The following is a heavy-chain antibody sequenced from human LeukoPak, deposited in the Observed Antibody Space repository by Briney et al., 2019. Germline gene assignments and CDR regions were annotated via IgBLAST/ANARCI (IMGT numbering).Heavy chain of an antibody. V-gene: IGHV3-21*01. CDR3: ARDRLRGQTPTEGAFDI. CDR2: IASGGVNT. Sequence: PGGSLRLSCAASGFTFSSYTMNWVRQAPGKGLEWVSSIASGGVNTYYATSVKGRFTISRDNAKNSLFLQMNSLRAEDTAVYYCARDRLRGQTPTEGAFDIWGQGTMVTVSS. CDR1: GFTFSSYT. D-gene: IGHD4-17*01. J-gene: IGHJ3*02.